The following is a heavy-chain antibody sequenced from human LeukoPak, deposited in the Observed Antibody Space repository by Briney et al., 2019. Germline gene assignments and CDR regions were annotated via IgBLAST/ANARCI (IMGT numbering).Heavy chain of an antibody. J-gene: IGHJ2*01. Sequence: GGSLRLSCAASGFTFDDYAMHWVRQAPGKGLEWVSGISYNSDTIAYADSVKSRFTISRDNAKNSLYLQMNSLRAEDTALYYCAKDYCGGDCYSGWYFDLWGRGTLVTVSS. CDR3: AKDYCGGDCYSGWYFDL. CDR2: ISYNSDTI. CDR1: GFTFDDYA. V-gene: IGHV3-9*01. D-gene: IGHD2-21*02.